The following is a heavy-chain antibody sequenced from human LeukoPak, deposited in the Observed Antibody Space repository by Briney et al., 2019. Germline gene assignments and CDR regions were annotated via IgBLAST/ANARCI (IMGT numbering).Heavy chain of an antibody. CDR3: ARHLGVGTYPLDS. CDR1: GGSLSSYY. CDR2: IYYTGRA. Sequence: SETLSLTCTVSGGSLSSYYWSWIRQPPGEGLEYLGNIYYTGRANYNPSLKSRVTMSVDTSKNQFSLKLTSVTAADTAVYYCARHLGVGTYPLDSWGQGTLATVSS. V-gene: IGHV4-59*08. J-gene: IGHJ4*02. D-gene: IGHD3-3*01.